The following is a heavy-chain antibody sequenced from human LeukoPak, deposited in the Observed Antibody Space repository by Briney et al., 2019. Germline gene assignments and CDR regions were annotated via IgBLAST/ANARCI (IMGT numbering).Heavy chain of an antibody. CDR2: ISFTGSGT. CDR3: AKRGERAFDY. Sequence: GGSLRLSCAASGLTFSSYAMSWVRQAPGKGLEWVSAISFTGSGTYYPDSVKGRFTISRDNSKNMLYLQMNGLRAEDTAIYYCAKRGERAFDYWGQGTLVTVSS. V-gene: IGHV3-23*01. CDR1: GLTFSSYA. D-gene: IGHD3-16*01. J-gene: IGHJ4*02.